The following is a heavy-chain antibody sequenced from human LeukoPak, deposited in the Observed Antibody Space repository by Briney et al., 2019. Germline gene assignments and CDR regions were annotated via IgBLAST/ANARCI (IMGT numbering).Heavy chain of an antibody. CDR2: IIPILGIA. J-gene: IGHJ4*02. CDR3: ARDLPGYSSGWGGYFDY. CDR1: GGTFSSYA. Sequence: SVKVSCKASGGTFSSYAISWVRQAPGQGLEWMGRIIPILGIANYAQKFQGRVTITADKSTSTAYMELSSLRSEDTAVYYCARDLPGYSSGWGGYFDYWGQGTLVTVSS. D-gene: IGHD6-19*01. V-gene: IGHV1-69*04.